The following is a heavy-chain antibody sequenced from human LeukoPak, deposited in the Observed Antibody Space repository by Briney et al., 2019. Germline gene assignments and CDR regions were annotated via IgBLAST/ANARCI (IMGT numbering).Heavy chain of an antibody. V-gene: IGHV4-4*02. Sequence: PSETLSLTCAVSGGSISTNDWWSWVRQPPGRGLEWIGEVFHTGTTNYNPSLKSRVTISVDKSKNHFSLKLSSVTAADTAVYYCARDLLGQQPSHDYWGQGTLVSVSS. J-gene: IGHJ4*02. CDR1: GGSISTNDW. CDR2: VFHTGTT. CDR3: ARDLLGQQPSHDY. D-gene: IGHD6-13*01.